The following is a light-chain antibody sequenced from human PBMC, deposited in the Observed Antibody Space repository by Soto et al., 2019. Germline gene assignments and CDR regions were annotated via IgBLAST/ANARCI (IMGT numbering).Light chain of an antibody. Sequence: DIQMTQSPSTLSASVGDRVTITCRASQSLSSWLAWYQQKPGKAPKLLISKASSFESGVPSRFSGSGSGTEFTLTISSLQPDDFATYYCQQYNSYPWTFGQGTKVEIK. CDR2: KAS. CDR1: QSLSSW. CDR3: QQYNSYPWT. V-gene: IGKV1-5*03. J-gene: IGKJ1*01.